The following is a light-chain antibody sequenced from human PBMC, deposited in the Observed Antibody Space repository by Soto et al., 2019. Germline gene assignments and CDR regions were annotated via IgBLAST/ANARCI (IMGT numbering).Light chain of an antibody. CDR3: QQLNSHPRT. J-gene: IGKJ5*01. Sequence: DIVLTQSPATLSLSPGEGATLSCRASQSVSNFLAWYQQKPGRAPRLLIYDASNRATGIPARFSGSGSGTEFTLTISSLQPEDFATYYCQQLNSHPRTFGQGTRLEIK. CDR2: DAS. V-gene: IGKV3-11*01. CDR1: QSVSNF.